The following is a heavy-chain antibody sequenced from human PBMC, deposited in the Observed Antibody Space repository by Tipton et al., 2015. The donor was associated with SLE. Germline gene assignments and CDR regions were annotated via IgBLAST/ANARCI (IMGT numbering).Heavy chain of an antibody. CDR1: GGSISSSSYY. CDR3: ARTETNIAAADFDY. J-gene: IGHJ4*02. V-gene: IGHV4-39*01. Sequence: TLSLTCTVSGGSISSSSYYWGWIRQPPGKGLEWIGSIYYSGSTYYNPSLKSRVTISVDTSKNQFSLKLSSVTAADTAVYYCARTETNIAAADFDYWGQGTLVTVSS. CDR2: IYYSGST. D-gene: IGHD6-13*01.